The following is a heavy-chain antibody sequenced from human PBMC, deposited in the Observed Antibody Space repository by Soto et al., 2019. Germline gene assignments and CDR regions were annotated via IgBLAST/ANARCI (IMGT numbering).Heavy chain of an antibody. CDR3: ARGARVRLRFLEWYTDGGYYYYGMDV. V-gene: IGHV4-34*01. Sequence: SETLSLTCAVYGGSFSGYYWSWIRQPPGKGLEWIGEINHSGSTNYNPSLKSRVTISVDTSKNQFSLKLSSVTAADTAVYYCARGARVRLRFLEWYTDGGYYYYGMDVWGRGTTVTVSS. CDR1: GGSFSGYY. J-gene: IGHJ6*02. CDR2: INHSGST. D-gene: IGHD3-3*01.